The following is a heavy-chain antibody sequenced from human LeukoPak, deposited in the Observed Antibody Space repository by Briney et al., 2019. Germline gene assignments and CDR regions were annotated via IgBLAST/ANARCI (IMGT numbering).Heavy chain of an antibody. CDR3: ARVPRQQLVRDAFDI. Sequence: GASVKVSCQASGYTFTGYYMHWVRQAPGQRLEWMGWINAGNGNTKYSQKFQGRVTITRDTSASTAYMELSSLRSEDTAVYYCARVPRQQLVRDAFDIWGQGTMVTVSS. V-gene: IGHV1-3*01. J-gene: IGHJ3*02. CDR2: INAGNGNT. D-gene: IGHD6-13*01. CDR1: GYTFTGYY.